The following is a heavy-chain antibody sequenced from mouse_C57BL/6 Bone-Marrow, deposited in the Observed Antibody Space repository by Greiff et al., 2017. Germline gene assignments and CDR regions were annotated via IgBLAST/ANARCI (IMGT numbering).Heavy chain of an antibody. CDR3: ARHDYDPWFAY. J-gene: IGHJ3*01. CDR2: IYPGGGYT. CDR1: GYTFTNYW. V-gene: IGHV1-63*01. Sequence: QVQLQQSGAELVRSGTSVKMSCKASGYTFTNYWIGWAKQRPGHGLEWIGDIYPGGGYTNYNEKFKGKATLTADKSSSTAYMQFSSLTSEDSAIYYCARHDYDPWFAYWGQGTLVTVSA. D-gene: IGHD2-4*01.